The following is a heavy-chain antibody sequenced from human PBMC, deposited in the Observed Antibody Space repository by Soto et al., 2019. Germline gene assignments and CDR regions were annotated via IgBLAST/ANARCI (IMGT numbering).Heavy chain of an antibody. CDR3: VRGGNPYHYATSGPGTFDK. D-gene: IGHD3-22*01. CDR2: TSFSGYT. J-gene: IGHJ4*02. V-gene: IGHV4-30-4*01. Sequence: QVQLQESGPGLVKPSQTLSLTCTVSGDSVSGGDSYWSWIRQPPGKALEWIGYTSFSGYTSYTPSLKSRVTISVDMSKSQFSLRLTSVTAADTAIYYCVRGGNPYHYATSGPGTFDKWGKGTIVSVSS. CDR1: GDSVSGGDSY.